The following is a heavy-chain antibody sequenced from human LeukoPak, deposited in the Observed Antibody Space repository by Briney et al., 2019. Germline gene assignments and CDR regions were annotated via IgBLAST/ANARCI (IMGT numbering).Heavy chain of an antibody. CDR1: GSTFTTYW. Sequence: GGSLRLSCAASGSTFTTYWMSWVRQAPGKGLEWVANIRQDGSEKYYVDSVKGRFTISRDNAKNSLYLQMNSLRAEDTAVYYCGRDATNYDFWSAYYAGDGFNVWGQGTMVTVSS. D-gene: IGHD3-3*01. CDR2: IRQDGSEK. CDR3: GRDATNYDFWSAYYAGDGFNV. V-gene: IGHV3-7*01. J-gene: IGHJ3*01.